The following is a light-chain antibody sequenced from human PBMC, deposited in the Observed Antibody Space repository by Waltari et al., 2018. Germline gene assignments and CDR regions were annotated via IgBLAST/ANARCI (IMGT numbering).Light chain of an antibody. J-gene: IGKJ3*01. CDR1: QSISTH. CDR3: QQSYNTPRT. CDR2: SAP. Sequence: DIQMTQSPSSLSASVGDRVSITCRASQSISTHLNWYQQKPGKAPKLLIYSAPNLQSGVPSRFSGRGSETDFTLTISSLQPEDFAVYYCQQSYNTPRTFGPGTKVDIK. V-gene: IGKV1-39*01.